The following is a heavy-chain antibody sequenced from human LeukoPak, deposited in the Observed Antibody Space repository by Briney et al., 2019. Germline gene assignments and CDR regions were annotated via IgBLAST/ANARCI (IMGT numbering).Heavy chain of an antibody. CDR2: ISGSNSYI. CDR3: AREVGSGSYSWSH. CDR1: GFTFDSYS. D-gene: IGHD3-10*01. J-gene: IGHJ4*02. Sequence: GGSLRLSCAASGFTFDSYSMNWVRQAPGKGLEWVSSISGSNSYIYYADSMKGRFTISRDNSKNTLYLQMNSLRAEDTAVYYCAREVGSGSYSWSHWGQGTLVTVSS. V-gene: IGHV3-21*04.